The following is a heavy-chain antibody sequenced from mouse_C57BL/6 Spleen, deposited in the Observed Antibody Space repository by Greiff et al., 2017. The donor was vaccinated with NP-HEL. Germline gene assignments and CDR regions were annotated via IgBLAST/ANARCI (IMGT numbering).Heavy chain of an antibody. CDR1: GYTFTSYW. D-gene: IGHD2-3*01. CDR3: ARRWLPHYFDY. J-gene: IGHJ2*01. Sequence: VQLQQPGAELVKPGASVKLSCKASGYTFTSYWMQWVKQRPGQGLEWIGEIDPSDSYTNYNQKFKGKATLTVDTSSSTAYMQLSSLTSEDSAVYYCARRWLPHYFDYWGQGTTLTVSS. CDR2: IDPSDSYT. V-gene: IGHV1-50*01.